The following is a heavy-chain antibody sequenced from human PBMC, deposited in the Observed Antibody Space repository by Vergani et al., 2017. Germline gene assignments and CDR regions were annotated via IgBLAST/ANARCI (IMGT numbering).Heavy chain of an antibody. CDR2: ISSSGSTI. V-gene: IGHV3-48*03. Sequence: EVQLVESGGGLVQPGGSLRLSCAASGFTFSSYEMNWVRQAPGKGLEWVSYISSSGSTIYYADSVKGRFTISRDNAKNSLYLQMNSLRAEDTAVYYCAGEHGNIVVVPAAYDAFDIWGQGTMVTVSS. CDR3: AGEHGNIVVVPAAYDAFDI. J-gene: IGHJ3*02. CDR1: GFTFSSYE. D-gene: IGHD2-2*01.